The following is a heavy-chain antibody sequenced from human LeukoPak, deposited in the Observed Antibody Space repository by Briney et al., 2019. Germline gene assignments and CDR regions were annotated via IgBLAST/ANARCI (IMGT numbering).Heavy chain of an antibody. CDR2: ISGSGGST. CDR3: AKDLFYGDYPYWYFDL. V-gene: IGHV3-23*01. CDR1: GFTFSSYG. J-gene: IGHJ2*01. Sequence: GGSLRLSCAASGFTFSSYGMSWVRQAPGKGLEWVSGISGSGGSTDYADSLKGRFTISRDNSKNTLYLQMNSLRAEDTAVYYCAKDLFYGDYPYWYFDLWGRGTLVTVSS. D-gene: IGHD4-17*01.